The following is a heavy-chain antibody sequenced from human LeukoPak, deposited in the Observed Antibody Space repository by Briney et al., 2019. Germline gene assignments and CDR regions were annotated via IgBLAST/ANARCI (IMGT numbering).Heavy chain of an antibody. Sequence: SQTLSLTCTVSGGSISGGGYYCSCIRQHPGKGLEWIGYIYYSVSTYYHPPLQRRVTISVETSKNQLSVKLRSVTAADTAVYYCARGEGDGEPDAFDMWGQGPMVSVFS. J-gene: IGHJ3*02. D-gene: IGHD4-17*01. CDR1: GGSISGGGYY. CDR2: IYYSVST. CDR3: ARGEGDGEPDAFDM. V-gene: IGHV4-31*03.